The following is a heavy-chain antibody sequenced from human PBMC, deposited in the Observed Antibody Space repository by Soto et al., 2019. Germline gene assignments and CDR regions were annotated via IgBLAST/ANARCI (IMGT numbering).Heavy chain of an antibody. Sequence: SETLSLTCTVYGGSFSGYYWTWIRQPPGTGLEWIGEINHSGSTNYNPSLKSRVTISVDTSKNQFSLKLTSVTAADTAVYYCAREGIAAGPFDYWGQGTLVTVSS. CDR3: AREGIAAGPFDY. J-gene: IGHJ4*02. CDR2: INHSGST. D-gene: IGHD6-13*01. CDR1: GGSFSGYY. V-gene: IGHV4-34*01.